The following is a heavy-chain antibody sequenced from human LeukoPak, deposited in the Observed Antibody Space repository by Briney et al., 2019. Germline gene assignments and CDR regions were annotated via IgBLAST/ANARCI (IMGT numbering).Heavy chain of an antibody. V-gene: IGHV1-69*05. CDR2: IIPIFGTA. Sequence: EASVKVSCKASGGTFSSYAISRVRQAPGQGLEWMGGIIPIFGTANYAQKLQGRVTMTTDTSTSTAYMELRSLRSDDTAVYYCARDPAPGYCSSTSCWLDWYFDLWGRSTLVTVSS. CDR3: ARDPAPGYCSSTSCWLDWYFDL. D-gene: IGHD2-2*01. CDR1: GGTFSSYA. J-gene: IGHJ2*01.